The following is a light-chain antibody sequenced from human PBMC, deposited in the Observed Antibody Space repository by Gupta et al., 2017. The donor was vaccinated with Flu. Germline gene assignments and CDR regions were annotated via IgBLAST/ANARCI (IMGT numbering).Light chain of an antibody. J-gene: IGKJ2*01. CDR2: RGS. V-gene: IGKV3-20*01. Sequence: EVVLTQSPDTLSLSPGERTTLSCRVSQSVSSTYLAWYQQKAGQAPRLLIYRGSTRATGIPDRFSGSGSGTDFTLTISRLEPDDFAVYYCQKDGTSPTFGQGTKLEIK. CDR3: QKDGTSPT. CDR1: QSVSSTY.